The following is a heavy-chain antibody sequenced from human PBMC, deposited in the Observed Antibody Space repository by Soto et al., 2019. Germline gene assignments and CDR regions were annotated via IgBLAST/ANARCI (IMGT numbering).Heavy chain of an antibody. Sequence: QLQLQESGSGLVKPSQTLSLTCAVSGGSISSGGYSWSWIRQPPGKGLEWIGYIYHSGSTYYNPSLKSRVTISVDRSKNQFSLKLSSVTAADTAVYYCARANMVDTAMVQFDYWGQGTLVTVSS. CDR3: ARANMVDTAMVQFDY. CDR1: GGSISSGGYS. D-gene: IGHD5-18*01. V-gene: IGHV4-30-2*01. CDR2: IYHSGST. J-gene: IGHJ4*02.